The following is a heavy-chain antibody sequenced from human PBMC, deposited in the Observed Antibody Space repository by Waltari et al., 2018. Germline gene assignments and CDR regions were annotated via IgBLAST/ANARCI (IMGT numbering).Heavy chain of an antibody. CDR3: ARAESITGTTCDY. V-gene: IGHV3-33*01. D-gene: IGHD1-7*01. CDR1: GFTFSPYG. J-gene: IGHJ4*02. Sequence: QVQLVESGGGVVQPGRSLRLSCAASGFTFSPYGMPWVRQAPGKGLEWVALIWYDGSNKYYADSVKGRFTISRDNSKNTLYLQMNSLRAEDTAVYYCARAESITGTTCDYWGQGTLVTVSS. CDR2: IWYDGSNK.